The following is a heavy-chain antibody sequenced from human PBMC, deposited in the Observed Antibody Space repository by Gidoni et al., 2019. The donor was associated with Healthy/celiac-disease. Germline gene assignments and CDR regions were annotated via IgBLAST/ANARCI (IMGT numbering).Heavy chain of an antibody. D-gene: IGHD2-21*02. CDR1: GGTFSSYA. J-gene: IGHJ1*01. CDR2: IIPIFGTA. V-gene: IGHV1-69*19. Sequence: QVQLVQSGAEVKKPGSSVKVSCKASGGTFSSYAISWVRQAPGQGVEWMGGIIPIFGTANYAQKFQGRVTITADESTSTAYMELSSLRSEDTAVYYCARDHCGGDCYPRHFQHWGQGTLVTVSS. CDR3: ARDHCGGDCYPRHFQH.